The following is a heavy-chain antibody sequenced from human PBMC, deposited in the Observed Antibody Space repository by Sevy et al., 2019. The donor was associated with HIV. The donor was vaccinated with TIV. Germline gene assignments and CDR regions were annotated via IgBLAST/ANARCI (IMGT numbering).Heavy chain of an antibody. CDR3: ARDSSSSLRVLSY. CDR1: GFTFSSYW. CDR2: IKQDGSEK. J-gene: IGHJ4*02. D-gene: IGHD6-6*01. Sequence: GGSLRLSCAASGFTFSSYWMSWVRQAPGKGLEWVANIKQDGSEKYYVDSVKGRFTISRDNAKNSLYLQMNSLRAEDTAVYYCARDSSSSLRVLSYWGQGTLVTVSS. V-gene: IGHV3-7*01.